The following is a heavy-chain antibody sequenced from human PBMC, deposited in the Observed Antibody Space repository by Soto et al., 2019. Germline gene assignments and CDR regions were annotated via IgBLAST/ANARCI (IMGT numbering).Heavy chain of an antibody. D-gene: IGHD6-19*01. Sequence: PSETLSLTCAVSGGSISSSNWWSWVRQPPGKGLEWIGEIYHSGSTNYNPSLKSRVTISVDKSKNQFSLKLSSVTAADTAVYYCARKIAVASGWFDPWGQGTLVTVSS. CDR2: IYHSGST. CDR3: ARKIAVASGWFDP. CDR1: GGSISSSNW. V-gene: IGHV4-4*02. J-gene: IGHJ5*02.